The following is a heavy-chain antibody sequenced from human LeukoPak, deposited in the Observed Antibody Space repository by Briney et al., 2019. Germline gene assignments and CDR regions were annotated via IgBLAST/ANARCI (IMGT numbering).Heavy chain of an antibody. D-gene: IGHD5/OR15-5a*01. J-gene: IGHJ4*02. Sequence: ASAKVSCKASGYTFTSYDINWVRQATGQGLEWMGWMNPNSGNTGYAQKFQGRVTMTRNTSISTAYMELSSLRSEDTAVYYCARGLSMILTLPLGYWGQGTLVTVSS. CDR3: ARGLSMILTLPLGY. V-gene: IGHV1-8*01. CDR1: GYTFTSYD. CDR2: MNPNSGNT.